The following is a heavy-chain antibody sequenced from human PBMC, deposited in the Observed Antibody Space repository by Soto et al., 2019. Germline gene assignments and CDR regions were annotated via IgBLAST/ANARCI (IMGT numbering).Heavy chain of an antibody. D-gene: IGHD2-15*01. CDR3: ARDQLRQGEDVIPVPGSSTGAFGI. Sequence: ASVKVSCKASGYTFTGYYMHWVRQAPGQGLEWMGWINPNSGGTNYAQKFQGWVTMTRDTSISTAYMELSRLRSDDTAVYYCARDQLRQGEDVIPVPGSSTGAFGIRGPRPM. J-gene: IGHJ3*02. CDR2: INPNSGGT. V-gene: IGHV1-2*04. CDR1: GYTFTGYY.